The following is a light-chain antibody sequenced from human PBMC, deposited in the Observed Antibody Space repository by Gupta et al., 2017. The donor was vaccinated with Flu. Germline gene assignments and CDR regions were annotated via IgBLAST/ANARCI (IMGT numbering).Light chain of an antibody. V-gene: IGLV2-8*01. J-gene: IGLJ1*01. CDR2: EVS. Sequence: QSALIQPPSASGSPGQSVTIACTGTSSDVGHYNYVSWYQQHPGKAPNLLISEVSRRPSGVPDRFSGSKSGNTASLTVSGLQAEDEAYDFCSSHEGSNNLDVFGAGTKVTVL. CDR3: SSHEGSNNLDV. CDR1: SSDVGHYNY.